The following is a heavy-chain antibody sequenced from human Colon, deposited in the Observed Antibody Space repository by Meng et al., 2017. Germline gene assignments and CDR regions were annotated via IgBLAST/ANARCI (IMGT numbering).Heavy chain of an antibody. CDR3: ARGSPDSSGWLLDH. CDR2: FIPLIDVT. CDR1: GGTFSSYT. D-gene: IGHD6-19*01. V-gene: IGHV1-69*02. J-gene: IGHJ4*02. Sequence: QVQLVQSGAEVKRPGSSVKVSCQASGGTFSSYTISWVRQAPGQGLEWMGRFIPLIDVTNYAPKFQGRVTITADKSSRTSYMELSSLRFEDTAVYYCARGSPDSSGWLLDHWGQGTLVTVSS.